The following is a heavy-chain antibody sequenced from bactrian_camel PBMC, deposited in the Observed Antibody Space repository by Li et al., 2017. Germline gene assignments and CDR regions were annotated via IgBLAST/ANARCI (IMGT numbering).Heavy chain of an antibody. V-gene: IGHV3S53*01. Sequence: HVQLVESGGGSVQAGGSLRLSCAASAYTRRNICMGWFRQAPGKRREGVASLSDFGNAIYSDAAKGRFTITRDNANHTVSLQMTSLQPQDSGMYYCAADRRIRASCYTGPQDRYGYWGRGTQVTVS. CDR1: AYTRRNIC. CDR2: LSDFGNA. J-gene: IGHJ4*01. CDR3: AADRRIRASCYTGPQDRYGY. D-gene: IGHD5*01.